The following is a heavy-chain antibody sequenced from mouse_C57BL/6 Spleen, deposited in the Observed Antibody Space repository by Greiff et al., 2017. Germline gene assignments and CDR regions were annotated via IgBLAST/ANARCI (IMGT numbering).Heavy chain of an antibody. CDR1: GYAFSSYW. J-gene: IGHJ2*01. CDR2: IYPGDGDT. V-gene: IGHV1-80*01. D-gene: IGHD2-4*01. CDR3: ARSEDYEGYFDY. Sequence: VQGVESGAELVKPGASVKISCKASGYAFSSYWMNWVKQRPGKGLEWIGQIYPGDGDTNYNGKFKGKATLTADKSSSTAYMQLSSLTSEDSAVYFCARSEDYEGYFDYWGQGTTLTVSS.